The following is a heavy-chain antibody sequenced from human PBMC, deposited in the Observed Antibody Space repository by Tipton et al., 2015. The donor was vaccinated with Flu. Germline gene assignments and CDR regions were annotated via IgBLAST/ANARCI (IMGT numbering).Heavy chain of an antibody. CDR3: ARGVVVRGIIKFDY. CDR2: MNPDTGNT. Sequence: QVQLVQSGAEVKKPGASVKVSCKASGYTFTSYEISWVRQAPGQGLEYMGWMNPDTGNTGYAQKFQGRVTLTRDTSTSTAYMELSGLASVDTAVYYCARGVVVRGIIKFDYWGQGTLVTVSS. D-gene: IGHD3-10*01. V-gene: IGHV1-8*01. J-gene: IGHJ4*02. CDR1: GYTFTSYE.